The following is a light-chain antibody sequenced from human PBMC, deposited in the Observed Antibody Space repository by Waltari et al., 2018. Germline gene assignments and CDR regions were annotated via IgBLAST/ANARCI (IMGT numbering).Light chain of an antibody. CDR1: QSVSRY. V-gene: IGKV3-11*01. CDR2: DAS. J-gene: IGKJ1*01. CDR3: QQYWTLPAT. Sequence: SCRASQSVSRYLAWYQQKPGQAPRLLIYDASSMATGIPARFSGSGSGTDFSLTISRLEPEDFAVYYCQQYWTLPATFGQGTKVEIK.